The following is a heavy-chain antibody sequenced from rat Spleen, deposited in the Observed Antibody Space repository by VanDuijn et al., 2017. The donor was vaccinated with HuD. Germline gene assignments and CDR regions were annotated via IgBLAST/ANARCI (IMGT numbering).Heavy chain of an antibody. CDR2: ISYDGRST. J-gene: IGHJ4*01. Sequence: EVQLVESGGGLVQPGRSLKLSCAASGFTFSKYGMAWVRQAPTKGLEWVVTISYDGRSTFYRASVRARFTISRDNAKSTLYLQMDSLQSEDTATYYCARHGRGKTTYYYVMDAWGQGTSVTVSS. D-gene: IGHD4-5*01. V-gene: IGHV5-29*01. CDR1: GFTFSKYG. CDR3: ARHGRGKTTYYYVMDA.